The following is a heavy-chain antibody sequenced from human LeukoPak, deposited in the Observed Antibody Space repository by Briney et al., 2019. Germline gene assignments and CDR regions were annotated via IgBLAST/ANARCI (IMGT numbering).Heavy chain of an antibody. CDR2: IYTSGST. Sequence: PSETLSLTCTVSGGSISSYYWSWIRQPAGKGLEWIGRIYTSGSTNYNPSLKSRVTMSVDTSKNQFSLKLSSVTAADTAVYYCATTAVGGWYSQAPYGMDVWGQGTTVTVSS. V-gene: IGHV4-4*07. J-gene: IGHJ6*02. CDR3: ATTAVGGWYSQAPYGMDV. CDR1: GGSISSYY. D-gene: IGHD6-19*01.